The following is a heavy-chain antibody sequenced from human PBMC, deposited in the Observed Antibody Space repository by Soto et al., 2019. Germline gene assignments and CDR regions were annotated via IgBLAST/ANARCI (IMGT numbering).Heavy chain of an antibody. J-gene: IGHJ4*02. CDR1: GGSFSGSY. Sequence: SDTLSLTCAVYGGSFSGSYWSWTRQPPGKGLEWIGEINHSGSTNYNPSLKSRVTISVDTSKNQFSLKLSSVTAADTAVYYCARGLGGVDYWGQGTLVTVSS. CDR3: ARGLGGVDY. CDR2: INHSGST. V-gene: IGHV4-34*01.